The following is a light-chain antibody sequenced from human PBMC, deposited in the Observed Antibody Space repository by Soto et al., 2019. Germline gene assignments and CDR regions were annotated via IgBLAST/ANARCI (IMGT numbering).Light chain of an antibody. Sequence: EIVLTQSPGTLSLSQGERATLSCRASQSVRSNFLAWYQQKPGQAPRLLIYGASNRATGIPDRFSGSGSGTDFTLTITRREPEDFAMYYCQRYDSLRTFGQGTKV. CDR1: QSVRSNF. CDR2: GAS. V-gene: IGKV3-20*01. J-gene: IGKJ1*01. CDR3: QRYDSLRT.